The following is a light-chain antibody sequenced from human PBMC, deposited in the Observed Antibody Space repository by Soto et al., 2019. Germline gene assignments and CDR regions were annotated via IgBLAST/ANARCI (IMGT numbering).Light chain of an antibody. Sequence: DIVMTQSPDSLAVALGETATINCKSSRSRLYCANKKNYLAWYQQKAGQPPKLLFYWASTRESGVPDRFRGGGSGTDFTLTITRLQAEDVAVYYCHQYYSLTPPWTFGQGTKVDIK. CDR1: RSRLYCANKKNY. CDR2: WAS. CDR3: HQYYSLTPPWT. V-gene: IGKV4-1*01. J-gene: IGKJ1*01.